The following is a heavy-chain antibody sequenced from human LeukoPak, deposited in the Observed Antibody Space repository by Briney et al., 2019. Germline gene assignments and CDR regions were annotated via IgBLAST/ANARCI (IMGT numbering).Heavy chain of an antibody. D-gene: IGHD1-26*01. CDR1: GFTFGDHY. J-gene: IGHJ4*02. CDR2: ISSYGSAM. CDR3: ATASGSYSFDY. Sequence: PGGSLRLSCAASGFTFGDHYMSWIRQAPGKGLEWLSYISSYGSAMYYADSLKGRFTISRDNAKNSLYLQLNSLRAEDTAVYYCATASGSYSFDYWGQGTVVSVSS. V-gene: IGHV3-11*01.